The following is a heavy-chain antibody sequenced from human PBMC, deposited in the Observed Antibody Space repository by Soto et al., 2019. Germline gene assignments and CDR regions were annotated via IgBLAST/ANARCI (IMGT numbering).Heavy chain of an antibody. CDR2: ISSSSSTI. J-gene: IGHJ3*02. CDR3: AREILVPRGYFDWTHSRGDAFDI. CDR1: GFTFSSYS. Sequence: GGSLRLSCAASGFTFSSYSMNWVRQAPGKGLEWVSYISSSSSTIYYADSVKGRFTISRDNAKNSLYLQMNSLRAEDTAVYYCAREILVPRGYFDWTHSRGDAFDIWGQGTMVTVSS. V-gene: IGHV3-48*01. D-gene: IGHD3-9*01.